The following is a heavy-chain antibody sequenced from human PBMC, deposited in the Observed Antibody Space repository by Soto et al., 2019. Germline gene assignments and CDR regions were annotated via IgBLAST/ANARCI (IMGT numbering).Heavy chain of an antibody. J-gene: IGHJ6*02. CDR2: ISWNSGSI. CDR3: AKEKGDKDTAMVLGYYYYGMDV. D-gene: IGHD5-18*01. Sequence: EVQLVESGGGLVQPGRSLRLSCAASGFTFDDYAMHWVRQAPGKGLEWVSGISWNSGSIGYADSVKGRFTISRDNAKNSLYLQMNSLKAEDTALYYCAKEKGDKDTAMVLGYYYYGMDVWGQGTTVTVSS. V-gene: IGHV3-9*01. CDR1: GFTFDDYA.